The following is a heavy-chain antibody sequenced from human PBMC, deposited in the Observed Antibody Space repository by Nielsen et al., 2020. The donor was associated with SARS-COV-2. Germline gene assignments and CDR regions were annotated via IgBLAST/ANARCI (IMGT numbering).Heavy chain of an antibody. V-gene: IGHV3-11*05. CDR2: ISSSGSYT. Sequence: GGSLRLSCAASGFMVSDSYMSWIRQTPGKGLEWISYISSSGSYTNYADSVKGRFTISRDNGKNSLYLQMNSLRVEDTAVYYCAREGGNLPLDYWGQGTLVTVSS. D-gene: IGHD1-26*01. J-gene: IGHJ4*02. CDR3: AREGGNLPLDY. CDR1: GFMVSDSY.